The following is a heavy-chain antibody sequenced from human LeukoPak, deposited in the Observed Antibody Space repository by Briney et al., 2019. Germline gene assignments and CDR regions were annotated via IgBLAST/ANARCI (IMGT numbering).Heavy chain of an antibody. CDR2: VSSSGSTI. V-gene: IGHV3-11*01. Sequence: GGSLRLSCAASGFTFSDYYMSWIRQAPGKGLEWVSYVSSSGSTIYYADSVKGRFTISRDNAKNSLYLQMNSLRAEDTAVYYCARVYSVHWYFDLWGRGTLVTVSS. D-gene: IGHD2-15*01. CDR3: ARVYSVHWYFDL. CDR1: GFTFSDYY. J-gene: IGHJ2*01.